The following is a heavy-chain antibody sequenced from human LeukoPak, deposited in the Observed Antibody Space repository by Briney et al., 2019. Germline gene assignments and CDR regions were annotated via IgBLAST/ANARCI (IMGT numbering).Heavy chain of an antibody. J-gene: IGHJ3*02. CDR1: GGSIGGHTFY. D-gene: IGHD6-19*01. CDR3: ARLTALAGHRGAFDI. Sequence: SETLSLTCNVSGGSIGGHTFYWDWIRQPQGKGLEWIATIYYNGYTFYNPSLKSRVAISIDMSKSQFSLHLSSVTAADTAIYYCARLTALAGHRGAFDIWGPGTMVTVSS. V-gene: IGHV4-39*01. CDR2: IYYNGYT.